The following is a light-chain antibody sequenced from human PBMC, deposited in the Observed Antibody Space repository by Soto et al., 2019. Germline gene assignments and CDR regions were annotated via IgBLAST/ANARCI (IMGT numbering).Light chain of an antibody. CDR3: SSYTASTTRV. J-gene: IGLJ3*02. Sequence: QSALTQPASVSGSPGQSITISCTGTSSDVGGYNYVSWYQQHPGKAPKPMIYDVSNRPSGASNRFSGSKSGNTASLTISGRQAEDEADYYCSSYTASTTRVLGGGTKLTVL. CDR2: DVS. CDR1: SSDVGGYNY. V-gene: IGLV2-14*01.